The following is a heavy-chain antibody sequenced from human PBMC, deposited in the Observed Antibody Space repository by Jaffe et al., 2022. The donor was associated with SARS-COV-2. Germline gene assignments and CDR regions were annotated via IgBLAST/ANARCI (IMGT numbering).Heavy chain of an antibody. CDR2: ISWNRDRI. D-gene: IGHD3-10*01. CDR3: VKVRNRGYGFGAGAFDV. CDR1: GFIFGNYD. V-gene: IGHV3-9*01. Sequence: EVQLVESGGGLVQPGRSLRLSCAASGFIFGNYDMHWVRQGPGKGLEWVSGISWNRDRIVYADSVKGRFTISRDNDRNSLDLQMNSLRPEDTAQYYCVKVRNRGYGFGAGAFDVWGQGTMVLVSS. J-gene: IGHJ3*01.